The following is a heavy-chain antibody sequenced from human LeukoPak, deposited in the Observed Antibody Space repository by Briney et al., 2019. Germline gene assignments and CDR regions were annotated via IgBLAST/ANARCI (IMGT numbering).Heavy chain of an antibody. J-gene: IGHJ4*02. CDR1: GFTFSSYE. CDR3: AKADLFNYGRRGYYFDY. D-gene: IGHD4-17*01. V-gene: IGHV3-48*03. CDR2: ISSSGSTI. Sequence: GGSLRLSCAASGFTFSSYEMNWVRQAPGKGLEWVSYISSSGSTIYYADSVKGRFTISRDNAKNTLYLQMNSLRAEDTAVYYCAKADLFNYGRRGYYFDYWGQGTLVTVSS.